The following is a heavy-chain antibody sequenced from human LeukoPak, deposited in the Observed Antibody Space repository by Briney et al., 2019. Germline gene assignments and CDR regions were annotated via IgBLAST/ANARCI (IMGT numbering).Heavy chain of an antibody. V-gene: IGHV3-21*01. CDR1: GFTFNTYS. J-gene: IGHJ4*02. Sequence: GGSLRLSCAASGFTFNTYSMNWVRQAPGKGLEWVSSISSSSKYIYYADSVKGRFTISRDNSKNTLYLQMNSLRAEDAAVYYCAKDTRGDYGWDFDYWGQGTLVTVSS. CDR2: ISSSSKYI. D-gene: IGHD3-10*01. CDR3: AKDTRGDYGWDFDY.